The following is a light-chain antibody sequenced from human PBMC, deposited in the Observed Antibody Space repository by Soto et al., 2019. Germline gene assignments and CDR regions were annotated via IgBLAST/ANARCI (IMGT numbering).Light chain of an antibody. CDR3: QQSYKTQHT. CDR1: QGISNY. V-gene: IGKV1-27*01. J-gene: IGKJ2*01. CDR2: AAS. Sequence: IQMTQSPSSLSASVGDRVTITCRASQGISNYLAWYQQKPGTVPKLLISAASTLQTGVPSRFSGSGSGTDFTLSISSLQSEDYATYYCQQSYKTQHTFGQGTKVDIK.